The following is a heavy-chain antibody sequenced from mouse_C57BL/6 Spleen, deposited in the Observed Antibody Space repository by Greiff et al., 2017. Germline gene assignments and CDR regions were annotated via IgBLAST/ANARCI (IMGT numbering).Heavy chain of an antibody. Sequence: QVTLKVSGPGILQSSQTLSLTCSFSGFSLSTSGMGVSWIRQPSGKGLEWLAHIYWDDDKRYNPSLKSRLTISKDTSRNQVFLKITSVDTADTATYDCARSKKSNGYDGDFDDWGTGTTVTVSS. CDR2: IYWDDDK. J-gene: IGHJ1*03. D-gene: IGHD2-2*01. CDR1: GFSLSTSGMG. V-gene: IGHV8-12*01. CDR3: ARSKKSNGYDGDFDD.